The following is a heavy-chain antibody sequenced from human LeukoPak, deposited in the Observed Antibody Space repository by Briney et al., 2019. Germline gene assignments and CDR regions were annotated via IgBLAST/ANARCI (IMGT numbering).Heavy chain of an antibody. J-gene: IGHJ6*03. V-gene: IGHV4-59*08. Sequence: SETLSLTCTVSGGSIGTYYWSWVRQSPGKGLEWIGYIYVTGNRYNPYLQSRVTISVDTSRNQFFLKMSSVTAADTAVYYCARHTGGGIEDMDVWSKGTKVTVSS. CDR3: ARHTGGGIEDMDV. CDR2: IYVTGN. D-gene: IGHD3-16*02. CDR1: GGSIGTYY.